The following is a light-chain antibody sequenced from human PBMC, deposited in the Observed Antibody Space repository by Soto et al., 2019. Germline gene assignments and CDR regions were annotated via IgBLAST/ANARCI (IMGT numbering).Light chain of an antibody. Sequence: EIVLTQSPGTLSLSPGERAALSCRASQSVNNNFLAWYQQKPGQAPRLLIYGASSRATGIPDRFRGGGSGTDFTLTIIRLEPEDFAVYHCQQYGNSPITFGQGTRLDI. CDR3: QQYGNSPIT. CDR2: GAS. CDR1: QSVNNNF. J-gene: IGKJ5*01. V-gene: IGKV3-20*01.